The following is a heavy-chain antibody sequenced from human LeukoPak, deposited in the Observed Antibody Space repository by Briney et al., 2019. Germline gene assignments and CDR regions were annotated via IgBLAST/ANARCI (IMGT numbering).Heavy chain of an antibody. CDR1: GFTFSSYA. V-gene: IGHV3-23*01. CDR3: ARKGSGNYYVDY. CDR2: ISGSGGST. Sequence: GGSLRLSCAASGFTFSSYAMSWVRQAPGKGLEWVSAISGSGGSTYYADSVRGRFTISRDNAKNTLYLQMNSLRAEDTAVYYCARKGSGNYYVDYWGQGTLVTVSS. J-gene: IGHJ4*02. D-gene: IGHD1-26*01.